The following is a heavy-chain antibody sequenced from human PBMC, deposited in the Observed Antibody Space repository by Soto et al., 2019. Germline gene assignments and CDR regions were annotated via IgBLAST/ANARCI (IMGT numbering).Heavy chain of an antibody. CDR3: ATDLDSSTWSFDY. V-gene: IGHV3-23*01. CDR1: GFTFSSYA. D-gene: IGHD6-13*01. Sequence: EVQLLESGGGLVQPGGSLRLSCAASGFTFSSYAMSWVRQAPGKGLEWVSSTSSSGGSTYYADSVKGRFTISRDNSKNTLYLKVSSLRTENTAVYYCATDLDSSTWSFDYWGQGTLVTVSS. CDR2: TSSSGGST. J-gene: IGHJ4*02.